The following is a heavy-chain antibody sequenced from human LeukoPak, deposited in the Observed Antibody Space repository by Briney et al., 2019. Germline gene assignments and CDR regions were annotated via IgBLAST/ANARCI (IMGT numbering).Heavy chain of an antibody. Sequence: GGSLRLSCAASGFTFSSYGMSWVRQAPGKGLEWASGISVSGANTYYADSVKGRFTISRDNSKNTLYLQMNGLRAEDTAIYYCAKAVYSGGYGGYYFDYWGQETLVTVSS. CDR2: ISVSGANT. CDR3: AKAVYSGGYGGYYFDY. J-gene: IGHJ4*02. D-gene: IGHD1-26*01. CDR1: GFTFSSYG. V-gene: IGHV3-23*01.